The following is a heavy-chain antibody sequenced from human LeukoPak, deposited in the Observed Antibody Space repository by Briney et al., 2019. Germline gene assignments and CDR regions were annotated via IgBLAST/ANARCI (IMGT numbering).Heavy chain of an antibody. V-gene: IGHV7-4-1*02. CDR1: GYTFTSYA. J-gene: IGHJ5*02. CDR3: ARGRTYYDKHWFDP. CDR2: INTNTGNP. Sequence: ASVKVSCKASGYTFTSYAMNWVRQAPGQGLEWMGWINTNTGNPTYAQGFTGRFVFSLDTSVSTAYLQISNLKAEDTAVYYCARGRTYYDKHWFDPWGQGTLVTVSS. D-gene: IGHD3-22*01.